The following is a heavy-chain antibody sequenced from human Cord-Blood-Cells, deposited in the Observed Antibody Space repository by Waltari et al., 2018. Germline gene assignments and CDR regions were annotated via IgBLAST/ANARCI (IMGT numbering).Heavy chain of an antibody. Sequence: QVQLVESGGGVVQPGRSLRLSCAASGFTFSSYAMHWVRQAPGKGLEGVAVKSYDGSNKYYADSVKGRFTISRDNSKNTLYLQMNSLRAEDTAVYYCARAGYDSSGYYFDYWGQGTLVTVSS. CDR3: ARAGYDSSGYYFDY. D-gene: IGHD3-22*01. V-gene: IGHV3-30*04. CDR2: KSYDGSNK. J-gene: IGHJ4*02. CDR1: GFTFSSYA.